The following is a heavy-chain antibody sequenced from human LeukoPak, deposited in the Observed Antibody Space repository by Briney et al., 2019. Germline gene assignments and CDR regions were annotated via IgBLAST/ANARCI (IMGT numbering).Heavy chain of an antibody. Sequence: PSETLSLTCTVSGGSISSYYWSWIRQPPGKGLEWIGEINHSGSTNYNPSLKSRVTISVDTSKNQFSLKLSSVTAADTAVYYCARGKQRVYYCSSTSCYGYWFDPWGQGTPVTVSS. D-gene: IGHD2-2*01. V-gene: IGHV4-34*01. CDR2: INHSGST. CDR1: GGSISSYY. CDR3: ARGKQRVYYCSSTSCYGYWFDP. J-gene: IGHJ5*02.